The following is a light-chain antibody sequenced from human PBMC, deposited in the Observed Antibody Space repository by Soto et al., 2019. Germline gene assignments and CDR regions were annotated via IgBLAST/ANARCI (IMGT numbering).Light chain of an antibody. Sequence: DIQLPQSQSTLSASVGDRVNSTCRASKNIGTRLAWYQHKPGKAPYLLICDASSLEGWVPSRFGVSGAGTEFTLTISSLQPDAFATSYCQQYNTYFTFGPGNKVDF. CDR2: DAS. V-gene: IGKV1-5*01. CDR1: KNIGTR. CDR3: QQYNTYFT. J-gene: IGKJ3*01.